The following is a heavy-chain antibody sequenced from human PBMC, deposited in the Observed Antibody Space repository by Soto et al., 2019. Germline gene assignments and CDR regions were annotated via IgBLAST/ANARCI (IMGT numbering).Heavy chain of an antibody. J-gene: IGHJ4*02. CDR1: GGSISSSY. D-gene: IGHD2-2*01. V-gene: IGHV4-59*01. CDR2: IYYRGST. CDR3: GRYAGYVDS. Sequence: QVQLQESGPGLVKPSETLSLICTVSGGSISSSYWSWIRQPPGRGLEWIGDIYYRGSTNYNPSLESRVAISRDTSKAQCSLKVSSVTAADTAVYYCGRYAGYVDSWGQGTLVTVSS.